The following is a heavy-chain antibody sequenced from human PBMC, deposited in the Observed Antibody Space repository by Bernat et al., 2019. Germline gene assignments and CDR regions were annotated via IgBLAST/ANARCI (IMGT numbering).Heavy chain of an antibody. V-gene: IGHV4-59*01. D-gene: IGHD4-17*01. Sequence: QVQLQESGPGLVKPSETLSLTCTVSGGSISSYYWSWIRQPPGKGLEWIGYIYYSGSTNYNPPLKSRVTLSVDTSKNQFSLKLSSVTAADTAVYYCATGHPVDYWGQGTLVTVSS. CDR2: IYYSGST. CDR1: GGSISSYY. CDR3: ATGHPVDY. J-gene: IGHJ4*02.